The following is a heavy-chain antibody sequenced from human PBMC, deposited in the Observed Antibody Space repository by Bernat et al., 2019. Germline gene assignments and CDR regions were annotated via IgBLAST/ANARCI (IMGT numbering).Heavy chain of an antibody. CDR3: AREMSGYCSSTSCYTGGFDY. CDR1: GGSISSGGYY. D-gene: IGHD2-2*02. V-gene: IGHV4-31*03. J-gene: IGHJ4*02. CDR2: IYYSGST. Sequence: QVQLQESGPGLVKPSQTLSLTCTVSGGSISSGGYYWSWIRQHPGKGLEWIGYIYYSGSTYYNPSLKSRVTISVDTSKNQFSLKLSSVPAADTAVYYCAREMSGYCSSTSCYTGGFDYWGQGTMVTVSS.